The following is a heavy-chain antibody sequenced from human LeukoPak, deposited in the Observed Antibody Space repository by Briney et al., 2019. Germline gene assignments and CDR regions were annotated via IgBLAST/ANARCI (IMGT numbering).Heavy chain of an antibody. CDR3: AREDGYSSSWYSDY. Sequence: GGSLRLSCAASGFTFSDYYMSWIRQAPGKGLEWVSDISSTSIYTNYVDSVEGRFTISRDNAKNSLYLQMNSLRAEDTAVYYCAREDGYSSSWYSDYWGQGTLVTVSS. CDR1: GFTFSDYY. CDR2: ISSTSIYT. D-gene: IGHD6-13*01. V-gene: IGHV3-11*05. J-gene: IGHJ4*02.